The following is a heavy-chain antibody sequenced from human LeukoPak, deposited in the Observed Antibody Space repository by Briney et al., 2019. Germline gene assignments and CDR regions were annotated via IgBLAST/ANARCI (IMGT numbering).Heavy chain of an antibody. CDR2: ISGSGGST. CDR1: GFTFSSYA. V-gene: IGHV3-23*01. D-gene: IGHD6-6*01. J-gene: IGHJ4*02. CDR3: AKARYGSSSYFDY. Sequence: GGSLRLSCAASGFTFSSYAMSWVRQAPGKGLEWVSAISGSGGSTYYADSVKGRFSISRDNSKNTLYLQMNSLRAEDTAVYYCAKARYGSSSYFDYWGQGTLVTVSS.